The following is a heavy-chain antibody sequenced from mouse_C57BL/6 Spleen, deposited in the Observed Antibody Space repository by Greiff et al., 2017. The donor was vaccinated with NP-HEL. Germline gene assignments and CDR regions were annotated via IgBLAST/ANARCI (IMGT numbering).Heavy chain of an antibody. Sequence: QVQLQQPGAELVKPGASVKLSCKASGYTFTSYWMHWVKQRPGQGLEWIGMIHPNSGSTNYNEKFKSKATLTVDKSSSTAYLQLSSLTSEDSAVYYCARTPPFTTVMDYFYYWGQGTTLTVSS. CDR2: IHPNSGST. CDR3: ARTPPFTTVMDYFYY. D-gene: IGHD1-1*01. J-gene: IGHJ2*01. CDR1: GYTFTSYW. V-gene: IGHV1-64*01.